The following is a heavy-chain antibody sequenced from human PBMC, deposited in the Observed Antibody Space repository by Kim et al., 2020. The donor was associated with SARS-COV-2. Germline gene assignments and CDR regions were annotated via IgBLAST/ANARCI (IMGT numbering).Heavy chain of an antibody. CDR1: GFTFSSYG. CDR2: ISYDGSNK. J-gene: IGHJ6*02. Sequence: GGSLRLSCAASGFTFSSYGMHWVRQAPGKGLEWVAVISYDGSNKYYADSVKGRFTISRDNSKNTLYLQMNSLRAEDTAVYYCAKSRRLNTGFYGDYYGMDVWGQGTTVTVSS. D-gene: IGHD4-17*01. V-gene: IGHV3-30*18. CDR3: AKSRRLNTGFYGDYYGMDV.